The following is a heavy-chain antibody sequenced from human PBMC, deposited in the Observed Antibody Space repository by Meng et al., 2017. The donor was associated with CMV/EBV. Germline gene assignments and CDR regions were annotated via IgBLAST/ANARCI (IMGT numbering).Heavy chain of an antibody. D-gene: IGHD3-3*01. Sequence: ASVKVSCKASGYTFTSYDINWVRQATGQGLEWMGWMNPNSGNTGYAQKFQGRVTITRNTSISTAYMELSSLRSEDTAVYYCARGLRFLRGFDPWGQGTLVTAPQ. CDR2: MNPNSGNT. CDR1: GYTFTSYD. J-gene: IGHJ5*02. V-gene: IGHV1-8*03. CDR3: ARGLRFLRGFDP.